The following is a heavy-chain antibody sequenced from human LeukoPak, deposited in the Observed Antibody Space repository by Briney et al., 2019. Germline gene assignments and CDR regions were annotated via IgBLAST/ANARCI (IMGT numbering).Heavy chain of an antibody. D-gene: IGHD3-16*01. Sequence: GGSLRLSCAASGFTFSSYAMSWVRQAPGKGLEWVSAISGSGGSTHYADSVKGRFTISRDNSKNTLYLQMNSLRAEDTAVYYCAKGGRITSLNWFDPWGQGTLVTVSS. CDR2: ISGSGGST. J-gene: IGHJ5*02. CDR3: AKGGRITSLNWFDP. V-gene: IGHV3-23*01. CDR1: GFTFSSYA.